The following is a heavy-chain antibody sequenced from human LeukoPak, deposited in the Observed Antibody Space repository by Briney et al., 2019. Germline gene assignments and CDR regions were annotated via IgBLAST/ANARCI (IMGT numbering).Heavy chain of an antibody. CDR2: IYHSGST. J-gene: IGHJ5*02. CDR1: GGSISSSNW. V-gene: IGHV4-4*02. D-gene: IGHD6-13*01. CDR3: ARDIHSSSWYRGWFDP. Sequence: SGTLSLTCAVSGGSISSSNWWSWVRQPPGKGLEWIGEIYHSGSTNYNPSLKSRVTISVDKSKNQFSLKLSSVTAADTAVYYCARDIHSSSWYRGWFDPWGQGTLVTVSS.